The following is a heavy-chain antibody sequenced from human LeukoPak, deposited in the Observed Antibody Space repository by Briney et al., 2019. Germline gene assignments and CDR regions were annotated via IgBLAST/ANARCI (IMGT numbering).Heavy chain of an antibody. CDR3: ARGDIVVVPAAIYYYYYGMDV. V-gene: IGHV1-46*01. CDR2: INPSGGST. Sequence: ASVKVSCKASGYTFTSYYMHWVRQAPGQGLEWMGIINPSGGSTSYAQKFQGRVTMTRDTSTSTVYMELSSLRSEDTAVYYCARGDIVVVPAAIYYYYYGMDVWGQGTPVTVSS. D-gene: IGHD2-2*02. J-gene: IGHJ6*02. CDR1: GYTFTSYY.